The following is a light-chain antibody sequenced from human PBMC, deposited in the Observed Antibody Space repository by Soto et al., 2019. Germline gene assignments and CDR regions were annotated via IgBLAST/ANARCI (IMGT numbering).Light chain of an antibody. CDR2: DAS. CDR1: QSISTW. V-gene: IGKV1-5*01. CDR3: HQYDDYWT. Sequence: DIQMTQSPSTLSASVGDRVTITCRASQSISTWLAWYQQKPGKAPKLVIYDASSLESGVPSRFSGSGSGTQFTLTIISLQPDDSATYYCHQYDDYWTFGQGTKVEIK. J-gene: IGKJ1*01.